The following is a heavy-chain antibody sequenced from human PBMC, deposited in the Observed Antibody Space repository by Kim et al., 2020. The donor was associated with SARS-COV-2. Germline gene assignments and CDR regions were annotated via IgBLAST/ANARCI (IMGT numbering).Heavy chain of an antibody. V-gene: IGHV4-39*01. CDR1: GGSISSSTYF. Sequence: SQTLSLTCTVSGGSISSSTYFWGWIRQPPGKGLEWIGSIYYSGSTYYNPSLKSRVNISVDTSKNQFSLKLSSVTAADTAVYYCARREGSGIFDYWGQGTL. CDR3: ARREGSGIFDY. CDR2: IYYSGST. J-gene: IGHJ4*02.